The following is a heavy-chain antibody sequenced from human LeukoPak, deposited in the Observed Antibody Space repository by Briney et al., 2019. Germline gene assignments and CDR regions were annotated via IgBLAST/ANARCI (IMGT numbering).Heavy chain of an antibody. J-gene: IGHJ4*02. CDR3: ARSVYGDYDEYYFDY. Sequence: GGSLRLSCAASGFTFSSYAMHGVRQAPGKGLEWVAVISYDGSNKYYADSVKGRFTISRDNSKNTLYLQMNSLRAEDTAVYYCARSVYGDYDEYYFDYWGQGTLVTVSS. CDR1: GFTFSSYA. D-gene: IGHD4-17*01. V-gene: IGHV3-30-3*01. CDR2: ISYDGSNK.